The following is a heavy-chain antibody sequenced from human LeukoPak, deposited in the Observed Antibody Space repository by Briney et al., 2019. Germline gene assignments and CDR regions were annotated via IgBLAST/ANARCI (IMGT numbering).Heavy chain of an antibody. CDR1: GGSISSSSYY. J-gene: IGHJ5*02. CDR3: ARDRAENSNWNYVLGWFDP. V-gene: IGHV4-39*07. D-gene: IGHD1-7*01. Sequence: SETLSLTCTVSGGSISSSSYYWGWIRQPPGKGLEWIGSIYYSGSAYYNPSLKSRVTISIDTSKNQFSLKLSSVTAADTALYYCARDRAENSNWNYVLGWFDPWGQGTLVTVSS. CDR2: IYYSGSA.